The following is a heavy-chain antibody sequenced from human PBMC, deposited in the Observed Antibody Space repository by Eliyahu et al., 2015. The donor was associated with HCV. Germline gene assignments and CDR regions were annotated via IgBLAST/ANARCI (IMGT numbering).Heavy chain of an antibody. V-gene: IGHV5-51*01. CDR2: VYPGDSDT. Sequence: EVQLVQSGAEVKKAGESLKXSCKGSGYNFSKYWIGWVRQMPGKGLEWMAIVYPGDSDTRYSPSSQGRVTISADKSISTAYLQWTSLKASDTAMYYCATFSGTYPNDAIDIWGQGTMVTVSS. D-gene: IGHD1-26*01. J-gene: IGHJ3*02. CDR3: ATFSGTYPNDAIDI. CDR1: GYNFSKYW.